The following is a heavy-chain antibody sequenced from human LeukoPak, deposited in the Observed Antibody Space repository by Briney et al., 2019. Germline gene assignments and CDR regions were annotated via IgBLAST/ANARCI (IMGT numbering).Heavy chain of an antibody. V-gene: IGHV3-49*04. D-gene: IGHD4-17*01. CDR1: GFTFADYR. Sequence: GGSLRLSCTTSGFTFADYRMNWVRQAPGKGLEWVGVIRGKASGGTTDYAASVKSRFTISRDDSKSIAYLQMSGLKIEDTGVYYCARDMGTTETGDDYWGQGTLVTVSS. J-gene: IGHJ4*02. CDR3: ARDMGTTETGDDY. CDR2: IRGKASGGTT.